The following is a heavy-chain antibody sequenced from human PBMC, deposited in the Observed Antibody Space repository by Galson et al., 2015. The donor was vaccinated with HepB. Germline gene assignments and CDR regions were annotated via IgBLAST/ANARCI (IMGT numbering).Heavy chain of an antibody. CDR3: ARVWQWVASRKFYYYYMDV. V-gene: IGHV3-53*01. Sequence: LRLSCAVSGFTVSSHYMSWVRQAPGKGLEWVSVIYSGGSTYYTDSVQGRFTISRDNSKNTLYLQMNSLRAEDTALYYCARVWQWVASRKFYYYYMDVWGKGTTVTVSS. J-gene: IGHJ6*03. CDR2: IYSGGST. D-gene: IGHD6-19*01. CDR1: GFTVSSHY.